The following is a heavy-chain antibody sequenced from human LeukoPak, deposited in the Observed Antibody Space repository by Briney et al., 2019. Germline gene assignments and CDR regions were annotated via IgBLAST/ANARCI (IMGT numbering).Heavy chain of an antibody. CDR1: GFTFSSYA. D-gene: IGHD6-19*01. Sequence: PGGSLRLSCAASGFTFSSYAMSWVRQAPGKGLEWVSAISGSGGSTYYADSVKGRFTISRDNSKNTLYLQMNSLRAEDTAVCYCAKDGSGGWYDLYYFDYWGQGTLVTVSS. V-gene: IGHV3-23*01. J-gene: IGHJ4*02. CDR3: AKDGSGGWYDLYYFDY. CDR2: ISGSGGST.